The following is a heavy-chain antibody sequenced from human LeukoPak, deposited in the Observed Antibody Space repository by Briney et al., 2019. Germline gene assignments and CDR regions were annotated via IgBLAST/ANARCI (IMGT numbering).Heavy chain of an antibody. V-gene: IGHV4-30-4*08. Sequence: SETLSLTCTVSGGSISSGDYYWSWIRQPPGKGLEWIGYIYYSGSTYYNPSLKSRVTISVDTSKNQFSLKLSSVTAADTAVYYSARINGAAIFHWGQGTLVTVSS. CDR1: GGSISSGDYY. D-gene: IGHD2-2*01. CDR2: IYYSGST. CDR3: ARINGAAIFH. J-gene: IGHJ4*02.